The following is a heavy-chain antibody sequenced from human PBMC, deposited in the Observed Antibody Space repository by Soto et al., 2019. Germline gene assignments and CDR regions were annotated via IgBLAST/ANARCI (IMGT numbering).Heavy chain of an antibody. CDR1: GGSFSGYY. V-gene: IGHV4-34*01. CDR2: INTSGST. Sequence: QVQLQQWGAGLLKPSETLSLTCAVYGGSFSGYYWTWIRQPPGKGLEWIGEINTSGSTNYNPSLKSRVTPSIDTSNNQFSLKLSSVIAADTAVYYCARGATSGYPYWGQGILVTVSS. CDR3: ARGATSGYPY. D-gene: IGHD3-22*01. J-gene: IGHJ4*02.